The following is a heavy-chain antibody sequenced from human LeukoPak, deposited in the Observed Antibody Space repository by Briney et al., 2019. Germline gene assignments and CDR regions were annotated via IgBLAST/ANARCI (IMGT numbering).Heavy chain of an antibody. D-gene: IGHD6-13*01. V-gene: IGHV3-48*03. CDR1: GFTFSSYE. CDR3: ASRSSWYDY. Sequence: GGSLRLSCAASGFTFSSYEMNWVRQAPGKGLEWVSYISSSGSTIYYADSVKGRFTISRDDAKNSLYLQMNSLRAEDTAVYYCASRSSWYDYWGQGTLVTVSS. CDR2: ISSSGSTI. J-gene: IGHJ4*02.